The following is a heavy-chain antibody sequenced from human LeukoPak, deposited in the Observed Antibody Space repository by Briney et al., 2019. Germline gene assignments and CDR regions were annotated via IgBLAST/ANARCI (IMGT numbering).Heavy chain of an antibody. D-gene: IGHD5-12*01. CDR2: FDPEDGET. Sequence: GASVKVSCKVSGYTLTELSMHWVRQAPGKGLEWMGGFDPEDGETIYAQKFQGRVTITEDTSTDTAYMELSSLRSEDTAVYYCATGVSGSGDWYFDLWGRGTLVTVSS. V-gene: IGHV1-24*01. J-gene: IGHJ2*01. CDR3: ATGVSGSGDWYFDL. CDR1: GYTLTELS.